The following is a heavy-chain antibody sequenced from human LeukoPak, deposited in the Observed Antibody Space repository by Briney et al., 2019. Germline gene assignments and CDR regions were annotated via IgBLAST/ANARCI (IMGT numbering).Heavy chain of an antibody. Sequence: GGSLRLSCAASGLTFSSYAMSWVRQAPGKGLEWVSAISGSGGSTYYADSVKGRFTISRDNSKNTLYLQMNSLRAEDTAVYYCARGSYGDYGYWGQGTLVTVSS. CDR2: ISGSGGST. CDR1: GLTFSSYA. CDR3: ARGSYGDYGY. V-gene: IGHV3-23*01. J-gene: IGHJ4*02. D-gene: IGHD4-17*01.